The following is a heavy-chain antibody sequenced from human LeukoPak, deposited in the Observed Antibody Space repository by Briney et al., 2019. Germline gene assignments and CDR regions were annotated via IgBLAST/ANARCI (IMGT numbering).Heavy chain of an antibody. J-gene: IGHJ5*02. CDR2: IHYTGST. D-gene: IGHD3-10*01. V-gene: IGHV4-59*01. CDR1: GGSISSYY. Sequence: SETLSLTCTVSGGSISSYYWSWIRQSPGKGLECIGYIHYTGSTNYNPSLKSRVTISVETSKNQFSLKLKSVTAADTAVYYCARGGDYHSGTDFRFDPWGQGTLVTVSS. CDR3: ARGGDYHSGTDFRFDP.